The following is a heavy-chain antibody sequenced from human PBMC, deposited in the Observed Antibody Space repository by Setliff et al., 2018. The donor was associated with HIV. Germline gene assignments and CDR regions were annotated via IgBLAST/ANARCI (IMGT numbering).Heavy chain of an antibody. CDR3: VNPSGAMGDFDS. CDR2: IYYHGST. CDR1: GGSISSTNYF. J-gene: IGHJ4*02. V-gene: IGHV4-39*01. D-gene: IGHD3-16*01. Sequence: PSETLSLTCTVFGGSISSTNYFWGWIRQPPGKGLEWIGTIYYHGSTYYNPSLKSRVTISIDTSKNQFSLQLTSVTAADTAVYYCVNPSGAMGDFDSWGQGTLVTVSS.